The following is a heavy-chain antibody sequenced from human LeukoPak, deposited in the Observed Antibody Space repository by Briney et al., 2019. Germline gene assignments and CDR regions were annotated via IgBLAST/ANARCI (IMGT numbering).Heavy chain of an antibody. Sequence: PGGSLRLSCAASGFTFSTYAMSWVRQAPGKGLEWVSSISSSSSYIYYTHSVKGRFTISRDNAKNSLYLQMNSLRAEDTAVYYCACPAPPYYDFWSGYYYPSDYYGMDVWGQGTTVTVSS. CDR3: ACPAPPYYDFWSGYYYPSDYYGMDV. CDR2: ISSSSSYI. D-gene: IGHD3-3*01. CDR1: GFTFSTYA. J-gene: IGHJ6*02. V-gene: IGHV3-21*01.